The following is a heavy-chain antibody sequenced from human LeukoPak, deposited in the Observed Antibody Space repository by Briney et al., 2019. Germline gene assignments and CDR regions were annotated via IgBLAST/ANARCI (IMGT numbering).Heavy chain of an antibody. Sequence: PSETLSLTCTVSGGSISSYYCGWIRQPPGKGLEWIGNIYYRGGTYYNPSLKRRVTISVDTSKNQFSLKLSSVTAADTAVYYCARVIEMATIPTFDYWGQGTLVTVSS. CDR3: ARVIEMATIPTFDY. CDR1: GGSISSYY. J-gene: IGHJ4*02. CDR2: IYYRGGT. D-gene: IGHD5-24*01. V-gene: IGHV4-59*01.